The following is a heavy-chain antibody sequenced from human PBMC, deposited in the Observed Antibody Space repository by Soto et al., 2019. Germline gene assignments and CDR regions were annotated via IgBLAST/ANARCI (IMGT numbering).Heavy chain of an antibody. CDR3: ARHVGSYYPNYYYGMDV. V-gene: IGHV5-10-1*01. J-gene: IGHJ6*02. D-gene: IGHD1-26*01. CDR2: IDPSDSYT. CDR1: GYSFTSYW. Sequence: PGESLKISCKGSGYSFTSYWISWVRQMPGKGLEWMGRIDPSDSYTNYSPSFQGHVTISADKSISTAYLQWSSLKASDTAMYYCARHVGSYYPNYYYGMDVWGQGTTVTVSS.